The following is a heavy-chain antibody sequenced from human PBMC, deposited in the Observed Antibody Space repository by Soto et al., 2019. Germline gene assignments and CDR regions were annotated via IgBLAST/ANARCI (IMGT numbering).Heavy chain of an antibody. V-gene: IGHV1-3*05. CDR1: GYTFTGYA. CDR2: INAGNGNT. D-gene: IGHD6-19*01. Sequence: QVQLVQSGAEEKKPGASVKVSCKASGYTFTGYAMHWVRQAPGQRLEWMGWINAGNGNTKYSQKFQGRVTITRETSERTDYMELSSLRSEDTAVFYCARAVAVPADFDYWGQGTLVTVSS. J-gene: IGHJ4*02. CDR3: ARAVAVPADFDY.